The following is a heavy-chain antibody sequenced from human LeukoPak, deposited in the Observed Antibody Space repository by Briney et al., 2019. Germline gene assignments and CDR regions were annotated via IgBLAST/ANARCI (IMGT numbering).Heavy chain of an antibody. V-gene: IGHV3-53*01. J-gene: IGHJ4*02. Sequence: GGSLRLSCAASGFTVSSNYMSWVRQAPGKGLEWVSVMYSDGNTNYADSVKGRFTISRDNAKNSLYLQMNSLRAEDTAVYYCARGGSLSDSSGYKGDYWGQGTLVTVSS. CDR3: ARGGSLSDSSGYKGDY. D-gene: IGHD3-22*01. CDR1: GFTVSSNY. CDR2: MYSDGNT.